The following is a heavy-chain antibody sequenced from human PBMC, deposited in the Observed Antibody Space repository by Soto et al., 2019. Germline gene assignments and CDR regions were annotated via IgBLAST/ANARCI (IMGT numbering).Heavy chain of an antibody. Sequence: GASVKVSCKASGGTFSSYAISWVRQAPGQGLEWMGGIIPIFGTANYAQKFQGRVTITADKSTSTAYMELSSLRSEDTAVYYCACQPPYDILTEFLPWGQGTLVTVSS. V-gene: IGHV1-69*06. J-gene: IGHJ5*02. CDR2: IIPIFGTA. CDR3: ACQPPYDILTEFLP. CDR1: GGTFSSYA. D-gene: IGHD3-9*01.